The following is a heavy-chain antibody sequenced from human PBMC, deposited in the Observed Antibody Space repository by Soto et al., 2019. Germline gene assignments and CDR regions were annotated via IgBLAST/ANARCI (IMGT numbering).Heavy chain of an antibody. Sequence: QVQLVESGGGVVQPGRSLRLSCAASGFIFSSYTMHWVRQAPGKGLEWVGVITYDGSKQYYADSVKGRFTISRENSRNMMFLQMNSLRPXXXXXXXCARAPSGSYXXXXYWGQG. J-gene: IGHJ4*02. CDR2: ITYDGSKQ. D-gene: IGHD1-26*01. CDR3: ARAPSGSYXXXXY. V-gene: IGHV3-30-3*01. CDR1: GFIFSSYT.